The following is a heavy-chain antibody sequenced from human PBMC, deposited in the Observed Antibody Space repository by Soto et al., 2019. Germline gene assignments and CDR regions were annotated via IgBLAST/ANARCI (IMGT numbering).Heavy chain of an antibody. V-gene: IGHV3-30-3*01. CDR3: ARTGYCSSTNCYIPGY. D-gene: IGHD2-2*02. CDR1: GFTFSSYA. Sequence: GGSLRLSCAASGFTFSSYAMHWVRQAPGKGLEWVAVISYDGSNKYYADSVKGRFTISRDNSKNTLYLQMNNLRAEDTAVYYCARTGYCSSTNCYIPGYWGQGTLVTVSS. J-gene: IGHJ4*02. CDR2: ISYDGSNK.